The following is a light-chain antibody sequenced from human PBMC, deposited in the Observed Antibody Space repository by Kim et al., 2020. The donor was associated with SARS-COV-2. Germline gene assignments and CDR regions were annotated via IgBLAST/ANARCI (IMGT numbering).Light chain of an antibody. CDR2: EDN. CDR3: QSYDSSNLV. CDR1: SGSIASNF. J-gene: IGLJ3*02. V-gene: IGLV6-57*03. Sequence: GTTVALSCTRSSGSIASNFVQWYQQRPGSAPTTVIYEDNRRPSGVPDRFSGSIDSSSNSASLTISGLKTEDEADYYCQSYDSSNLVFGGGTKLTVL.